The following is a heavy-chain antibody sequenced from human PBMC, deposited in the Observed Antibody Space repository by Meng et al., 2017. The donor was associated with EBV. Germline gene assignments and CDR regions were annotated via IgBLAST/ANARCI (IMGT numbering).Heavy chain of an antibody. V-gene: IGHV1-18*01. Sequence: QVQLVQSGPGVKKPGXSVKVSGKASGYSFTNYGISWVRQAPGQGLEWMGWISAYNGNTNYAQKLQGRVTMTTDTSTSTAYMELRSLRSDDTAVYYCARPAAPYCSGGSCYNWFDPWGQGTLVTVSS. D-gene: IGHD2-15*01. CDR2: ISAYNGNT. CDR3: ARPAAPYCSGGSCYNWFDP. CDR1: GYSFTNYG. J-gene: IGHJ5*02.